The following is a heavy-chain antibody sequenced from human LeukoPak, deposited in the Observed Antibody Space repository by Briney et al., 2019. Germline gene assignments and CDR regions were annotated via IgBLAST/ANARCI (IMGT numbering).Heavy chain of an antibody. CDR3: ARRAGAYSHPYDY. CDR1: GFTFSTYG. CDR2: IRYDGTNT. V-gene: IGHV3-30*02. D-gene: IGHD4/OR15-4a*01. J-gene: IGHJ4*02. Sequence: GGSLRLSCAASGFTFSTYGMHWVRQAPGKGLEWVAFIRYDGTNTFYVDSVKGRFTISRDNSKNTLYLQMNSLRVEDSAVYYCARRAGAYSHPYDYWGQGTLVTVSS.